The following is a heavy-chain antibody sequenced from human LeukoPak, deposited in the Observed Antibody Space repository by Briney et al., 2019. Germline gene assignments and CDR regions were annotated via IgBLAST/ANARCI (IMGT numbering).Heavy chain of an antibody. Sequence: GGSLRLSCAASGFTFSSYAMSWVRQAPGKGLEWVSAISGSSGSTYYADSVKGRFTISRDNSKNTLYLQMNSLRAEDTAVYYCAKVHLDEWELPTTYYFDYWGQGTLVTVSS. CDR1: GFTFSSYA. CDR3: AKVHLDEWELPTTYYFDY. D-gene: IGHD1-26*01. CDR2: ISGSSGST. V-gene: IGHV3-23*01. J-gene: IGHJ4*02.